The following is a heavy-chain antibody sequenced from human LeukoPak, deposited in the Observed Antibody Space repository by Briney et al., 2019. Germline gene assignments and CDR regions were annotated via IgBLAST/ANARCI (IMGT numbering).Heavy chain of an antibody. V-gene: IGHV4-59*08. Sequence: PSETLSLTCSVSGGSMNSYYWSWVRQSPGKGLEWVGYIYYSGSNNYNPSLNSRVTISVDTSKHQFSLKLSSVTAADTAVYYCARHVWLQPFDYWGQGTLVTVSS. CDR2: IYYSGSN. CDR3: ARHVWLQPFDY. CDR1: GGSMNSYY. D-gene: IGHD3-9*01. J-gene: IGHJ4*02.